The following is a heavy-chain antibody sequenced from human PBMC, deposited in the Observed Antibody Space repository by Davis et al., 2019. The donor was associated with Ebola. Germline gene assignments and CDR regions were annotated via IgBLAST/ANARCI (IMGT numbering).Heavy chain of an antibody. J-gene: IGHJ3*02. CDR2: NYYSAST. CDR1: AGSISSSSYY. CDR3: ARHTVGAFDI. D-gene: IGHD3-16*01. V-gene: IGHV4-39*01. Sequence: MPSETLSLTCTVSAGSISSSSYYWGWIRQPPGKGLEWIGSNYYSASTYYNPSLKSRVTISVDTSKNQFYLKLSSVTGADTAVYYCARHTVGAFDIWGQGTMVTVSS.